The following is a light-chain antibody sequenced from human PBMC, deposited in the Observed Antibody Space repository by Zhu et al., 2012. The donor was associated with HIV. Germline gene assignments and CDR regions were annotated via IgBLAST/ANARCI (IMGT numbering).Light chain of an antibody. Sequence: EIVLTQSPGTLSLSPGERATLSCRASQSVRSSYLAWYQQKPGQAPRLLIYGASSRATGIPDRFSGSGSGTDFTLTISRLEPEDFAVYYCQQYGSSLRTFGQGTKVEI. J-gene: IGKJ1*01. V-gene: IGKV3-20*01. CDR1: QSVRSSY. CDR3: QQYGSSLRT. CDR2: GAS.